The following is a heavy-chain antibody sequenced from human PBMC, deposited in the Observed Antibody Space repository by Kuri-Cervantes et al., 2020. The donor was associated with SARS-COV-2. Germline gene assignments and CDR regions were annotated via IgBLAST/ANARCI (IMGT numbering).Heavy chain of an antibody. Sequence: GESLKISCAASGFTFSSYSMNWVRQAPGKGLEWVSSISSSSYIYYADSVKGRFTISRDNAKNSLYLQMNSLRAEDTAVYYCASPQQGATIWSFDYWGQGTLVTVSS. CDR2: ISSSSYI. CDR1: GFTFSSYS. J-gene: IGHJ4*02. CDR3: ASPQQGATIWSFDY. V-gene: IGHV3-21*01. D-gene: IGHD1-26*01.